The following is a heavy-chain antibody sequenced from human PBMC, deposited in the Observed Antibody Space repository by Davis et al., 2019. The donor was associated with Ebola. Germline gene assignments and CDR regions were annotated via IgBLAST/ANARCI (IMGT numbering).Heavy chain of an antibody. CDR2: IKHDGSEK. D-gene: IGHD2-8*01. CDR1: GFNFRDYW. V-gene: IGHV3-7*04. Sequence: GGSLRLSCAASGFNFRDYWMSWVRQAPGKGLEWVASIKHDGSEKDYVTSVKGRFTISRDNAKTSVFLEMNSLRVEDTAVYYCAKERATNTDYYYGLDVWGSGTTVSVSS. J-gene: IGHJ6*04. CDR3: AKERATNTDYYYGLDV.